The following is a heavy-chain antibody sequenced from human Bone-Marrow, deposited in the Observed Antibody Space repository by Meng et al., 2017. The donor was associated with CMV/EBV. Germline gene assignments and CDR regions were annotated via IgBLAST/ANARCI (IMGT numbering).Heavy chain of an antibody. CDR3: AKGDIVVVPAALIERAFDI. D-gene: IGHD2-2*01. CDR2: IRYDGSNK. CDR1: GFTFSSYG. V-gene: IGHV3-30*02. J-gene: IGHJ3*02. Sequence: GESLKISCAASGFTFSSYGMHWVRQAPGKGLEWVAFIRYDGSNKYYADSVKGRFTISRDNSKNTLYLQMNSLRAEDTAVYYCAKGDIVVVPAALIERAFDIWGQGTMATVSS.